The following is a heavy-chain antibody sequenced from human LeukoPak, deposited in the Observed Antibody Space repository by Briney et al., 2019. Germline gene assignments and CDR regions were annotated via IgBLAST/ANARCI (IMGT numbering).Heavy chain of an antibody. CDR2: IYYSGST. CDR3: ASFGDFWHYGMDV. CDR1: GGSISSYY. V-gene: IGHV4-59*08. Sequence: SETLSLTCTVSGGSISSYYWSWIRQPPGKGLEWIGYIYYSGSTNYNPSLKSRVTISVDTSKNQFSLKLSSVTAADTAVYYCASFGDFWHYGMDVWGQGTTVTVSS. D-gene: IGHD3-3*01. J-gene: IGHJ6*02.